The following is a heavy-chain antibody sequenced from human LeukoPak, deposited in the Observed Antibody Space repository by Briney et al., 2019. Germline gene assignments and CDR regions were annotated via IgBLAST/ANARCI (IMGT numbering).Heavy chain of an antibody. Sequence: GGSLRLSCAASGFTFSSYGMHWVRQAPGKGLEWVAVISYDGSKKFYADSVKGRFTISRDNSKNTLYLQMNSLRAEDTAVYYCAKAVGSSGYFSRDAFDIWGQGTMVTVSS. J-gene: IGHJ3*02. CDR3: AKAVGSSGYFSRDAFDI. V-gene: IGHV3-30*18. CDR2: ISYDGSKK. CDR1: GFTFSSYG. D-gene: IGHD3-22*01.